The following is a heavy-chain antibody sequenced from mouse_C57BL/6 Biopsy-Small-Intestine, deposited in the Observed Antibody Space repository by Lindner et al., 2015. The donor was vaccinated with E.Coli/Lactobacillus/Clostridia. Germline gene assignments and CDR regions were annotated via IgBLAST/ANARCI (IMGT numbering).Heavy chain of an antibody. CDR3: TREGIIPFDF. CDR1: GYAFSSYW. Sequence: VQLQESGAELVKPGASVKISCKTSGYAFSSYWMNWVKQRPGKGLEWIGQIYPGDDDTNYNGDFKGKATLTADKSSSTAYMQLSSLTSEDSAVYFCTREGIIPFDFWGQGTTLTVSS. D-gene: IGHD2-4*01. J-gene: IGHJ2*01. V-gene: IGHV1-80*01. CDR2: IYPGDDDT.